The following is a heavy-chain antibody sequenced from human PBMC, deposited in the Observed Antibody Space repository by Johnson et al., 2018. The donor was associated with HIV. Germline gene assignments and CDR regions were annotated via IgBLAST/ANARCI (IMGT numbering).Heavy chain of an antibody. CDR3: ARGGGTYLEPFDI. CDR2: IYSGGST. J-gene: IGHJ3*02. D-gene: IGHD1-26*01. Sequence: VHLVESGGGLVQPGGSLRLSCAASGFTVSSNYISWVRQAPGKGLEWVSVIYSGGSTYYADSVKGRFTISRDDSKNTLYLQMNSLRAEDTAVYYCARGGGTYLEPFDIWGQGTMVTVSS. V-gene: IGHV3-66*01. CDR1: GFTVSSNY.